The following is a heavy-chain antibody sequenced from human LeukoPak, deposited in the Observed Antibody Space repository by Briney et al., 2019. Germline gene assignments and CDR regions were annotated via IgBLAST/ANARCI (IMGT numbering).Heavy chain of an antibody. D-gene: IGHD6-13*01. CDR2: IYYSGNT. CDR3: ARGVYIAAAQYGY. CDR1: GGSISNYY. V-gene: IGHV4-59*01. J-gene: IGHJ4*02. Sequence: SETLSLTCTVSGGSISNYYWSWIRQPPGKGLEWIGYIYYSGNTNYNPSLKSRVTISVDTSKNQFSLKLNSVTAADTAVYYCARGVYIAAAQYGYWGQGTLVTVSS.